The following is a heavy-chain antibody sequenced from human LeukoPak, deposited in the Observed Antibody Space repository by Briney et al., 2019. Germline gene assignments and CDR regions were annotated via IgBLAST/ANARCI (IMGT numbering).Heavy chain of an antibody. CDR2: IIPILNII. CDR3: AGDKTGTTAFDI. Sequence: GASVKVSCKASGYTFTSYGISWVRQAPGQGLEWMGRIIPILNIINYAQKFQGRVTITADKSTSTAYMELSSLRSEDTAVYFCAGDKTGTTAFDIWGQGTMVTVSS. CDR1: GYTFTSYG. V-gene: IGHV1-69*04. D-gene: IGHD1-1*01. J-gene: IGHJ3*02.